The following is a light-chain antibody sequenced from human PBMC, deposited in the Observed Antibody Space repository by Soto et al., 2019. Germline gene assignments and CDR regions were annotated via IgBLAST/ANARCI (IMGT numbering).Light chain of an antibody. Sequence: DIQLTQSPSFQSASVGDRVSITCRATQGISTYLAWYQHKPGKAPKLLIYTASTLQSGVPSRFSGSGSGTDFTLTISSLQPEDFATYYCQQVKSYPCTFGGGTKVEIK. CDR1: QGISTY. J-gene: IGKJ4*01. CDR2: TAS. CDR3: QQVKSYPCT. V-gene: IGKV1-9*01.